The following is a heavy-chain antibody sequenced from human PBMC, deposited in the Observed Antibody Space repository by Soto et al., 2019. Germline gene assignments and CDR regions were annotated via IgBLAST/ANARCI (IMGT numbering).Heavy chain of an antibody. Sequence: SETLSLTCTVSGGSISSYYWSWIRQPPGKGLEWIGYIYYSGSTNYNPSLKSRVTISVDTSKNQFSLKLTSVTAADTAVYYCARHGYTSGRTYFDYWGQGTLVTVSS. CDR3: ARHGYTSGRTYFDY. J-gene: IGHJ4*02. D-gene: IGHD6-19*01. CDR2: IYYSGST. V-gene: IGHV4-59*08. CDR1: GGSISSYY.